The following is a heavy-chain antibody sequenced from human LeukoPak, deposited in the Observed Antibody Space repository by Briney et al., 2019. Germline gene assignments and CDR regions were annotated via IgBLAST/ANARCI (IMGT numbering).Heavy chain of an antibody. CDR1: GSTLSKIS. D-gene: IGHD3-22*01. Sequence: ASVRVSCKVSGSTLSKISIDWVRQAPGKGPEWMGSVGHEDGTTIHAQKFQGRFNMTVDTATGTAYMEMSSLMFEDTATYYCATGAIVFDYWGQGTLVTVSS. CDR2: VGHEDGTT. J-gene: IGHJ4*02. CDR3: ATGAIVFDY. V-gene: IGHV1-24*01.